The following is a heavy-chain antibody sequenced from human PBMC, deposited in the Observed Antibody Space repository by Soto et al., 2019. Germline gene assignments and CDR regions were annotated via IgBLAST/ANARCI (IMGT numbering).Heavy chain of an antibody. Sequence: GGSLRLSCAASGFTFSGSAMHWVRQASGKGLEWVGRIRSKANSYATAYAASVKGRFTISRDDSKNTAYLQMNSLKTEDTAVYYCTRHRLGGSSSAGYGMDVWGQGTTVTVSS. V-gene: IGHV3-73*01. D-gene: IGHD2-15*01. CDR1: GFTFSGSA. CDR3: TRHRLGGSSSAGYGMDV. J-gene: IGHJ6*02. CDR2: IRSKANSYAT.